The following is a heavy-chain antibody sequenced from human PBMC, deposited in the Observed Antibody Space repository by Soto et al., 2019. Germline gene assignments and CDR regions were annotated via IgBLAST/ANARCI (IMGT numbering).Heavy chain of an antibody. Sequence: EASVKVSCKASGYTFTGYYMHWVRQAPGQGLEWMGWINPNSGGTNYAQKFQGRVTMTRDTSISTAYMELGRLRSDDTAVYYCARAEGLDYYYGMDVWGQGTTVTVSS. D-gene: IGHD3-16*01. V-gene: IGHV1-2*02. CDR2: INPNSGGT. J-gene: IGHJ6*02. CDR1: GYTFTGYY. CDR3: ARAEGLDYYYGMDV.